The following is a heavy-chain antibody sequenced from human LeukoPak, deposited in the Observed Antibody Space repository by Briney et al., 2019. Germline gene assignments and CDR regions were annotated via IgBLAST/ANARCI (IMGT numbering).Heavy chain of an antibody. CDR1: GYAFTAYY. D-gene: IGHD6-13*01. CDR2: INPNSGGT. CDR3: ARGVATSRTDY. Sequence: ASVKVSCKASGYAFTAYYIRWVRQAPGQGLEWMGWINPNSGGTNYAQKFQGSVTMTSDTSISTAYMELSRLGSDDTAVYYCARGVATSRTDYWGQGTLVTVSS. V-gene: IGHV1-2*02. J-gene: IGHJ4*02.